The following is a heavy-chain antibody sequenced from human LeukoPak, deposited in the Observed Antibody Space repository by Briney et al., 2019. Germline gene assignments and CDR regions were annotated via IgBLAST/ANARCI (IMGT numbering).Heavy chain of an antibody. CDR2: IKQDGSEK. V-gene: IGHV3-7*03. CDR1: GFTFSSYW. CDR3: ARDERLLSFLK. D-gene: IGHD3-3*01. Sequence: QPGGSLRLSCAASGFTFSSYWMSWVRQAPGKGLEWVANIKQDGSEKYYVDSVKGRFTISRDNSKNTLYLQMNSLRAEDMAIYYCARDERLLSFLKWGQGTLVTVSS. J-gene: IGHJ4*02.